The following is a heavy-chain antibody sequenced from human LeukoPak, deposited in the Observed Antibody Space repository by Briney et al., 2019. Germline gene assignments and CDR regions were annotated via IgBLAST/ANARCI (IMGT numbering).Heavy chain of an antibody. CDR1: GGSISSYY. D-gene: IGHD3-10*01. Sequence: SETLSLTCTVSGGSISSYYWSWIRQPAGKGLEWIGRIYTSGSTNYNPSLKSRVTMSVDTSKNQFSLRMNSLTAADTAVYYCARDNYAPGGKWLDPWGQGTLVTVSS. CDR3: ARDNYAPGGKWLDP. CDR2: IYTSGST. J-gene: IGHJ5*02. V-gene: IGHV4-4*07.